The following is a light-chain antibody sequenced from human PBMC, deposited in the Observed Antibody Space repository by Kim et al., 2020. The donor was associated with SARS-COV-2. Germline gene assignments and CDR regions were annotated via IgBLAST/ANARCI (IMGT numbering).Light chain of an antibody. CDR1: SSNIGAGFD. CDR2: RNI. J-gene: IGLJ3*02. Sequence: RVSISCTGVSSNIGAGFDVSWYQQLPGTAPKLLIHRNINRPSGVPDRFSGSKSVTSASLTIAGLQTEDEADYYCQSYDASLIGWVFGGGTQLTVL. CDR3: QSYDASLIGWV. V-gene: IGLV1-40*01.